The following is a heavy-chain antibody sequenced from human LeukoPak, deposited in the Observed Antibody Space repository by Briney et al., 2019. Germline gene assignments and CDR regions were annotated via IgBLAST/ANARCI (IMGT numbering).Heavy chain of an antibody. V-gene: IGHV3-53*05. CDR1: GFTVSSSY. CDR2: IYSGGST. Sequence: GGSLRLSCAASGFTVSSSYMSWVRQAPGKGLEWVSVIYSGGSTYYADSVKGRFTISRDNSKNTLYLQMNSLRAEDTAVYYCAKDSYDFWSGYSGMDVWGQGTTVTVSS. CDR3: AKDSYDFWSGYSGMDV. J-gene: IGHJ6*02. D-gene: IGHD3-3*01.